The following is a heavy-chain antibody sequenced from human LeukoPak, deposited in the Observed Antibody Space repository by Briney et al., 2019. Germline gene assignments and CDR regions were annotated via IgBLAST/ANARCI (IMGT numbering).Heavy chain of an antibody. V-gene: IGHV3-21*01. CDR2: IISSSSNI. D-gene: IGHD2-2*01. Sequence: GGSLRLSCAASGFTFSSYSMNWVRHAPGKGLEWVSSIISSSSNIYYSDSVKGRFTISRDNAKNSLYLQMNSLRAEDTAVYYCARTRAPSNGRVLYYMDVWGKGTTVTVSS. CDR1: GFTFSSYS. J-gene: IGHJ6*03. CDR3: ARTRAPSNGRVLYYMDV.